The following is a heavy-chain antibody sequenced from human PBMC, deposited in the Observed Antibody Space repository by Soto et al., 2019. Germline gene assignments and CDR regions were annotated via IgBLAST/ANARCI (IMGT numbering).Heavy chain of an antibody. Sequence: EVQLVETGGGLIQPGGSLRLSCAASGFTVSSNYMSWVRQAPGQGLEWVSIIYTGGTTYYADSVKGRFTISRDISKNTLFLQMNSLRAEDTAVYFCARESRGGMDVWGQGTTVTVSS. CDR2: IYTGGTT. CDR1: GFTVSSNY. CDR3: ARESRGGMDV. J-gene: IGHJ6*02. V-gene: IGHV3-53*02.